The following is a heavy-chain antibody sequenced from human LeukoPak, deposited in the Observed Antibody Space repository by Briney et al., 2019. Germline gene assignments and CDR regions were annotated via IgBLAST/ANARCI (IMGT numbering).Heavy chain of an antibody. CDR3: ASHVLLTPWSLDY. Sequence: PGRSLRLSCAASGFTFRSYWMHWVRQAPGKGLVWVSRISSDGSRTTYADSVKGRFTISRDNAKNTLYLQMNSLRAEDTAVYYCASHVLLTPWSLDYWGQGTTDTVSS. CDR1: GFTFRSYW. CDR2: ISSDGSRT. J-gene: IGHJ4*03. V-gene: IGHV3-74*01. D-gene: IGHD3-10*01.